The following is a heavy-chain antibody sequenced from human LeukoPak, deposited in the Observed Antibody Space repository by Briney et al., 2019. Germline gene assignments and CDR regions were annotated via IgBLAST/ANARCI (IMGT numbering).Heavy chain of an antibody. Sequence: PGRALRVSCAASVFTFSNYGMHWVRQAPGKGLEWVAVIWDDGSNEYYADSVKGRFTIFRDNRRNTLYLQMNSLRAEDTAVYSCARDHSGTQDYWGQGTLVTVSS. CDR2: IWDDGSNE. CDR1: VFTFSNYG. D-gene: IGHD1-1*01. J-gene: IGHJ4*02. V-gene: IGHV3-33*08. CDR3: ARDHSGTQDY.